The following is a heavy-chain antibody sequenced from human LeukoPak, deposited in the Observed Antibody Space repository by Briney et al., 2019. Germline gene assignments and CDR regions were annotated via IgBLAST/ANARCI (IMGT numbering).Heavy chain of an antibody. CDR1: GFTFSSYG. CDR2: IRYDGSNK. Sequence: GGSLRLSCAASGFTFSSYGMHWVRQAPGKGLEWVAFIRYDGSNKYYADSVKGRFTISRDNSKNTLYLQMNSLRAEDTAVYYCARTGERWLQLYFDYWGQGTQVTVSS. J-gene: IGHJ4*02. CDR3: ARTGERWLQLYFDY. V-gene: IGHV3-30*02. D-gene: IGHD5-24*01.